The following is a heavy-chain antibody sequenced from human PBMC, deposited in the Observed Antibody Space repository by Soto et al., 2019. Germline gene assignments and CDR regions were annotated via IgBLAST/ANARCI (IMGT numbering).Heavy chain of an antibody. Sequence: QVQLVQSGAEVKKPGASVKVSCKASGYTFTTYGISWVRQAPGQGLEWMGWISAYNGNTNYAQKLQGRVTITTDTSTSTAYMELRSLRSDDTAVYYCTREFSGYDSGYNWFDPWGQGTLVTVSS. V-gene: IGHV1-18*01. CDR1: GYTFTTYG. CDR3: TREFSGYDSGYNWFDP. D-gene: IGHD5-12*01. J-gene: IGHJ5*02. CDR2: ISAYNGNT.